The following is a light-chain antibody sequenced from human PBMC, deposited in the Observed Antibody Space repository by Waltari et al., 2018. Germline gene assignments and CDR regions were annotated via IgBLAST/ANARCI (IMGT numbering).Light chain of an antibody. Sequence: QAVLTQPASLSASPGASASLTCTLRSGINVGTYRTYWYQQQPGSPPQYLLRYKSDSDKQQGSGVPSRFSGSKDASANAGILLISGLQSEDEADYYCMIWHSSAVVFGGGTKLTVL. J-gene: IGLJ2*01. CDR3: MIWHSSAVV. V-gene: IGLV5-45*01. CDR2: YKSDSDK. CDR1: SGINVGTYR.